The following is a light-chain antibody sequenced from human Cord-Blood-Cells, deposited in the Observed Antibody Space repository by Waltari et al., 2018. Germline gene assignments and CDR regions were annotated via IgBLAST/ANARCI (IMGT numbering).Light chain of an antibody. CDR2: NAS. CDR1: QSISSW. J-gene: IGKJ1*01. CDR3: QQYNSYSRT. V-gene: IGKV1-5*03. Sequence: DIQMTPSPSTLFASVGDRVTITCRASQSISSWLAWYQQKPGKAPKLLIYNASSLESGVPSRFSGSGSGTEFTLTISSLQPDDFATYYCQQYNSYSRTFGQGTKVEIK.